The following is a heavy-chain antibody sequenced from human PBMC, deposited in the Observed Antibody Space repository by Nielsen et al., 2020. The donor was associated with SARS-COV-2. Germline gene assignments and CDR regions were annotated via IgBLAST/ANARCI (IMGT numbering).Heavy chain of an antibody. J-gene: IGHJ3*02. V-gene: IGHV2-70*11. CDR2: IDWDDDK. Sequence: SGPTLVKPTQTLTLTCTFSGFSLSTSGMCVSWIRQPPGKALEWLARIDWDDDKYYSTSLKTRLTISKDTSKNQVVLTMTNMDPVDTATYYCARIFIAAAGNDAFDIWGQGTMVTVSS. CDR3: ARIFIAAAGNDAFDI. D-gene: IGHD6-13*01. CDR1: GFSLSTSGMC.